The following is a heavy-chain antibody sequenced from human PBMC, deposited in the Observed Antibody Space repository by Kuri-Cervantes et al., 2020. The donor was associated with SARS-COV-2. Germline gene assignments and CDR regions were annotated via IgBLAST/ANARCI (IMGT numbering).Heavy chain of an antibody. J-gene: IGHJ3*02. V-gene: IGHV4-39*01. D-gene: IGHD2-2*01. CDR3: ARPKPNCSSTSCYLVRGAFDI. CDR2: IYYSGST. Sequence: ESLKISCAASGFTFSSYEMNWVRQAPGKGLEWIGSIYYSGSTYYNPSLKSRVTISVDTSKNQFSLKLSSVTAADTAVYYCARPKPNCSSTSCYLVRGAFDIWGQGTMVTVSS. CDR1: GFTFSSYE.